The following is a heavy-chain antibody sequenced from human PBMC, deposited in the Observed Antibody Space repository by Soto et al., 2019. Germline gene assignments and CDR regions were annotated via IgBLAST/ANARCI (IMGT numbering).Heavy chain of an antibody. CDR1: GGSISSGDYY. D-gene: IGHD5-18*01. CDR3: ARSGYSYGYYGYFDY. CDR2: IYYSGST. J-gene: IGHJ4*02. Sequence: SETLSLTCTVSGGSISSGDYYWSWIRQPPGKGLEWIGYIYYSGSTYYNPSLKSRVTISVDTSKNQFSLKLSSVTAADTAVYYCARSGYSYGYYGYFDYWGQGTLVTVSS. V-gene: IGHV4-30-4*01.